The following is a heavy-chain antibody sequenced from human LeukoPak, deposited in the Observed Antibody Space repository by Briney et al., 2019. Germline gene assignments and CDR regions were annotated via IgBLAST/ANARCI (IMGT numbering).Heavy chain of an antibody. CDR2: ISSSSSYI. CDR1: GFTFSSYS. J-gene: IGHJ6*03. D-gene: IGHD3-3*01. CDR3: ASTFWSGARSDYYYMDV. Sequence: KPGGSLRLSCAASGFTFSSYSMNWVRQAPGKGLEWVSSISSSSSYIYYADSVKGRFTISRDNAKNSLYLQMNSLRAEDTAVYYCASTFWSGARSDYYYMDVWGKGTTVTVSS. V-gene: IGHV3-21*01.